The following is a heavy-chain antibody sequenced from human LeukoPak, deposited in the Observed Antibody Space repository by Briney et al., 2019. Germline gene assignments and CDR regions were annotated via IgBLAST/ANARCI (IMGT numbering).Heavy chain of an antibody. CDR1: GFAFSSYD. V-gene: IGHV3-13*01. J-gene: IGHJ4*02. Sequence: GGSLRLSCAASGFAFSSYDMHWVRHATGKGPEWVSAIDTAGDTHYPGSVKGRFIISRENAQNSLYLQMNSLRAGDTAVYYCARSKPWDPIDYWGQGTLVTVSS. CDR2: IDTAGDT. CDR3: ARSKPWDPIDY. D-gene: IGHD1-26*01.